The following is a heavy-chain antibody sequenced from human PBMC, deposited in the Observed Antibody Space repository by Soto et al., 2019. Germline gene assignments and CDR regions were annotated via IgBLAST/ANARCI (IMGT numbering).Heavy chain of an antibody. D-gene: IGHD2-15*01. J-gene: IGHJ5*01. CDR1: GFTFSSYG. CDR3: AKEGGLCFIVNDSATTEFDS. V-gene: IGHV3-30*18. CDR2: ISYDGSNT. Sequence: PGGSLRLSCAASGFTFSSYGMHWVRQAPGKGLEWVAIISYDGSNTYYADSVKGRFTISRDNSKNTLYLQMNSLRAEDTSVYYCAKEGGLCFIVNDSATTEFDS.